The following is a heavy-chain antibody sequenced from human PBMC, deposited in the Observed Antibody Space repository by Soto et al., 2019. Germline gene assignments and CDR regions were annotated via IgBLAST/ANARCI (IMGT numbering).Heavy chain of an antibody. CDR1: GGTFSSYA. D-gene: IGHD3-3*02. Sequence: QVQLVQSGAEVKKPGSSVKVSCKASGGTFSSYAISWVRQAPGQGLEWMGGIIPIFGTANYAQKFQGRVTITADESTSTAYMELSSLRSEDTAVYYCAREASRPPSTHFKYYYYGMDVWGQGTTVTVSS. V-gene: IGHV1-69*01. CDR2: IIPIFGTA. CDR3: AREASRPPSTHFKYYYYGMDV. J-gene: IGHJ6*02.